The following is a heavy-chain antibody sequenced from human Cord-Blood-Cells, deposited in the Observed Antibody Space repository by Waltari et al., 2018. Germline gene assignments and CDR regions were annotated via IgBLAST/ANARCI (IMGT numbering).Heavy chain of an antibody. CDR2: ISYDGSNK. V-gene: IGHV3-30-3*01. CDR1: GFTFRSYA. Sequence: QVQLVESGGGVVQPGRSLSLSCAASGFTFRSYAMHWVRQAPGKGLEWVAVISYDGSNKYYADSVKGRFTISRDNSKNTLYLQMNSLRAEDTAVYYCARDRWGSGRGPYYFDYWGQGTLVTVSS. CDR3: ARDRWGSGRGPYYFDY. J-gene: IGHJ4*02. D-gene: IGHD3-10*01.